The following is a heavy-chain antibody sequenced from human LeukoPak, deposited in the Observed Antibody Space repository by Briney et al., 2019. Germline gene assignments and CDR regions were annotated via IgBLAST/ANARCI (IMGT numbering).Heavy chain of an antibody. CDR3: ARVTSDIVVVPAAMPDYYYGMDV. V-gene: IGHV3-11*01. CDR1: GFTFSDYY. D-gene: IGHD2-2*01. CDR2: ISSSGSTI. J-gene: IGHJ6*02. Sequence: GGSLRLSCAASGFTFSDYYMNWIRQAPGKGLEWVSYISSSGSTIYYADSVKGRFTISRDNAKNSLYLQMNSLRAEDTAVYYCARVTSDIVVVPAAMPDYYYGMDVWGRGTTVTVSS.